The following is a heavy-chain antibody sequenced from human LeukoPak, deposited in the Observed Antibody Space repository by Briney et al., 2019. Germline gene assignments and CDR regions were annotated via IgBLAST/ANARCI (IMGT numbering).Heavy chain of an antibody. D-gene: IGHD3-10*01. CDR2: ISSSGSTI. CDR3: AKEMKEVSYGSGSYDY. J-gene: IGHJ4*02. Sequence: GGSLRLSCAASGFTFSSYEMNWVRQAPGKGLEWVSYISSSGSTIYYADSVKGRFTISRDNAKNSLYLQVNSLRADDTAVYYCAKEMKEVSYGSGSYDYWGQGTLVTVSS. V-gene: IGHV3-48*03. CDR1: GFTFSSYE.